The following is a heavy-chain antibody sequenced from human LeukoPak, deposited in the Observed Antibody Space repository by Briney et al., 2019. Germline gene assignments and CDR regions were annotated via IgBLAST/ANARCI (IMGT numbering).Heavy chain of an antibody. J-gene: IGHJ4*02. Sequence: GGSPRLSCAASGFTFSSYAMHWVRQAPGKGLEWVALISYDGSDKYYADSVKGRFTISRDNSKNTLYLQMNNLRPEDTAVYYCARDRWSDGFDYWGQGTLVTVSS. CDR3: ARDRWSDGFDY. V-gene: IGHV3-30*04. CDR2: ISYDGSDK. D-gene: IGHD4-23*01. CDR1: GFTFSSYA.